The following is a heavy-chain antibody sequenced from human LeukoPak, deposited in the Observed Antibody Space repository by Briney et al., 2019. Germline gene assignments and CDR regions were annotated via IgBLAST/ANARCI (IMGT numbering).Heavy chain of an antibody. V-gene: IGHV4-61*02. CDR3: ASTFLAYCGGDCYSEPWYFDL. D-gene: IGHD2-21*02. CDR1: GGSISSGSYY. Sequence: SETLSLTCTVSGGSISSGSYYWSWTRQPAGKGLEWIGRIYTSGSTNYNPSLKSRVTISVDTSKNQFSLKLSSVTAADTAVYYCASTFLAYCGGDCYSEPWYFDLWGRGTLVTVSS. J-gene: IGHJ2*01. CDR2: IYTSGST.